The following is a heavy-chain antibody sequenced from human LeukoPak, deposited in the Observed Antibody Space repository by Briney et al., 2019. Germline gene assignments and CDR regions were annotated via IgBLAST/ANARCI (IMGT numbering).Heavy chain of an antibody. CDR3: AREGSGSQTLYYFDY. D-gene: IGHD1-26*01. Sequence: PSETLSLTCTVSGGSISIYYWSWIRQPAGKGLEWIGRIYTSGSTNYNLSLKSRVTMSVDTSKNQFSLKLSSVTAADTAVYYCAREGSGSQTLYYFDYWGQGTLVTVSS. CDR2: IYTSGST. J-gene: IGHJ4*02. CDR1: GGSISIYY. V-gene: IGHV4-4*07.